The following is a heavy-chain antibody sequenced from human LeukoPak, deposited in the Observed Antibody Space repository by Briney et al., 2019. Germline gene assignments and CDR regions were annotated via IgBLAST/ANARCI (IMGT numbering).Heavy chain of an antibody. CDR2: IYPGDSDT. CDR1: GYRFPDYW. CDR3: ALTDQLRWFGDPRRPYYYGMDV. V-gene: IGHV5-51*01. J-gene: IGHJ6*02. D-gene: IGHD3-10*01. Sequence: GESLKISCKASGYRFPDYWIGWVRQPPGKGLEWMGIIYPGDSDTRYSPSFQGQVTISADKSISTAYLQWSSLKASDNAMYYCALTDQLRWFGDPRRPYYYGMDVWGQGTTVTVTS.